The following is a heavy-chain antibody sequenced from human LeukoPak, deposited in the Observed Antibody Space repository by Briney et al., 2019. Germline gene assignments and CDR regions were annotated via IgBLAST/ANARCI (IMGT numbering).Heavy chain of an antibody. D-gene: IGHD4-11*01. CDR1: GFTFTKYW. V-gene: IGHV3-7*05. CDR2: IHQDGSET. J-gene: IGHJ4*02. CDR3: ANTVGHYSHN. Sequence: AGGSLRLSCAASGFTFTKYWMAWVRQAPAKGLEWVASIHQDGSETHSIRSGRLTISRDNHKTSMHLQMNSLSDEDTAVYYCANTVGHYSHNWGQGTLVTVSS.